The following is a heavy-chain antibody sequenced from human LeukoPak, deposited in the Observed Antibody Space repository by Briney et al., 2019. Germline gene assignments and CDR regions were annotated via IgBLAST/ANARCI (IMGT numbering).Heavy chain of an antibody. CDR3: ARLSGSGSYGNYYFDY. J-gene: IGHJ4*02. Sequence: GESLKISCKGSGYSFTSYWIGWVRQMPGKGLEWMGIIYPGDSDTRYSPSFQGQVTISADKSISTAYLQWSSLKASDTAMYYCARLSGSGSYGNYYFDYWGRGTLVTVSS. D-gene: IGHD3-10*01. V-gene: IGHV5-51*01. CDR1: GYSFTSYW. CDR2: IYPGDSDT.